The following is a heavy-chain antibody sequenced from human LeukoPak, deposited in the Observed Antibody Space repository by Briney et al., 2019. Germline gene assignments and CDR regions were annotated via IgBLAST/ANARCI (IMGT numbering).Heavy chain of an antibody. CDR2: IYHSGST. J-gene: IGHJ4*02. CDR3: AREYSTSSEGDYFDY. V-gene: IGHV4-59*01. Sequence: SETLSLTCTVSGASITTYYWTWIRQSPGKGLEWIGYIYHSGSTNYNPSLKSRVTISLDTSRNQFSLRLSSVTAADTAVYFCAREYSTSSEGDYFDYWGQGSLVTVSS. D-gene: IGHD6-6*01. CDR1: GASITTYY.